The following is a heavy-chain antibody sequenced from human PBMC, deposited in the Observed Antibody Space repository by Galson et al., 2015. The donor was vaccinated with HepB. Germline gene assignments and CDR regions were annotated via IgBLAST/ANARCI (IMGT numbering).Heavy chain of an antibody. CDR2: IYSSGST. Sequence: SETLSLTCTVSGGSVSSGNYYWSWIRQPPGKGLEWIGYIYSSGSTHYNPSLKSRVTISVDTSKNQFYLKLSSVTAADTAVYYCARTGYSSTWSGSYYYYMDVWGKGNPGHRLV. V-gene: IGHV4-61*01. D-gene: IGHD6-13*01. CDR3: ARTGYSSTWSGSYYYYMDV. CDR1: GGSVSSGNYY. J-gene: IGHJ6*03.